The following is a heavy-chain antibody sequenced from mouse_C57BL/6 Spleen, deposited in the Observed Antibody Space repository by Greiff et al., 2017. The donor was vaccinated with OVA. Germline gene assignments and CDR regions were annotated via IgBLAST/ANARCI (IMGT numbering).Heavy chain of an antibody. CDR3: ARSPLSGNDWYFDV. V-gene: IGHV1-64*01. Sequence: QVQLQQPGAELVKPGASVKLSCKASGYTFTSYWMHWVKQRPGQGLEWIGMIHPNSGSTNYNEKFKSKATLTVDKSSSTAYMQLSSLTSEDSAVYDCARSPLSGNDWYFDVWGTGTTVTVSS. J-gene: IGHJ1*03. CDR2: IHPNSGST. D-gene: IGHD3-1*01. CDR1: GYTFTSYW.